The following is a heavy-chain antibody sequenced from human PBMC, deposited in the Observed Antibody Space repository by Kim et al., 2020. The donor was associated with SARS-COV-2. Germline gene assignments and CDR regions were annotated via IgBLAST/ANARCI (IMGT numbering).Heavy chain of an antibody. Sequence: GGSLRLSCAASGFTFSGSAMHWVRQASGKGLEWVGRIRSKANNYATAYGASVKGRFTIPRDDSKNTAYLQMNSLKTDDTAVYYCARRGDYGMDVWGQGTTVTVSS. V-gene: IGHV3-73*01. J-gene: IGHJ6*02. CDR2: IRSKANNYAT. CDR3: ARRGDYGMDV. CDR1: GFTFSGSA.